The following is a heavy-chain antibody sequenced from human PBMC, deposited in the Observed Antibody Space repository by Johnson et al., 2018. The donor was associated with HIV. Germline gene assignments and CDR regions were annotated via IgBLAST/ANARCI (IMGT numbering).Heavy chain of an antibody. CDR3: ARGPPYYDSSGGYAFDI. Sequence: QVQLVESGGGLVKPGGSLRLSCAASGFTFSTYALHWVRQAPGKGLEWVAVISYDGSNKYFADSVKGRFTISRDNSKNTVYLQMNSRRPYDTAVYYCARGPPYYDSSGGYAFDIWGQGTVVAVSS. CDR1: GFTFSTYA. V-gene: IGHV3-30*04. J-gene: IGHJ3*02. CDR2: ISYDGSNK. D-gene: IGHD3-22*01.